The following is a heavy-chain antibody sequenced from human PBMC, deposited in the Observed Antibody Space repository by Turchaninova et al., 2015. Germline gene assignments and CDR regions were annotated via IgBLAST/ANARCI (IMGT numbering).Heavy chain of an antibody. D-gene: IGHD3-3*01. CDR3: AKSPRFFGVVVLYYFDS. Sequence: QLQLQESGPGLVKPSETLSLTCNGFGVSISDYNYCWGWIRQSPGQGLEWIGSIYPSGTTYYSPSLKSRVTISLDTSKSHFSLELTSVTAADTAVYFCAKSPRFFGVVVLYYFDSWGLGTLVTVSS. CDR1: GVSISDYNYC. CDR2: IYPSGTT. J-gene: IGHJ4*02. V-gene: IGHV4-39*07.